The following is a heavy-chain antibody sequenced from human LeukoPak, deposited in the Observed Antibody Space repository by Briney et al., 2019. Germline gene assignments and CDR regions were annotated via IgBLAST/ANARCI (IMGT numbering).Heavy chain of an antibody. D-gene: IGHD2-15*01. CDR3: ARGGPLQNIVVVVAATQNWFDP. V-gene: IGHV4-34*01. CDR1: GGSFSGYY. Sequence: SETLSLTCAVYGGSFSGYYWSWIRQPPGKGLEWIGEINQSGSTNYNPSLKSRVTISVDTSKNQFSLKLSSVTAADTAVYYCARGGPLQNIVVVVAATQNWFDPWGQGTLVTVSS. CDR2: INQSGST. J-gene: IGHJ5*02.